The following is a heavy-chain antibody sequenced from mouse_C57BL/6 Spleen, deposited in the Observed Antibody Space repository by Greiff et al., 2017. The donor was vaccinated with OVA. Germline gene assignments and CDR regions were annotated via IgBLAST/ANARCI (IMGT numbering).Heavy chain of an antibody. J-gene: IGHJ2*01. D-gene: IGHD2-4*01. CDR1: GYAFSSSW. Sequence: QVQLQQSGPELVKPGASVKISCKASGYAFSSSWMNWVKQRPGKGLEWIGRIYPGDGDTNYNGKFKGKATLTADKSSSTAYMQLSSLTSEDSAVYFCARSYDSYYFDYWGQGTTLTVSS. CDR3: ARSYDSYYFDY. V-gene: IGHV1-82*01. CDR2: IYPGDGDT.